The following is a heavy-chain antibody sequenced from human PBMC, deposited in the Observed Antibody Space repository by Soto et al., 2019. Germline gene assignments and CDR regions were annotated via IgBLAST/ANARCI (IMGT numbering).Heavy chain of an antibody. V-gene: IGHV3-13*04. CDR3: AREAPYYGTDV. Sequence: GGSLRLSCAASGFTFSSYDMQWVRQATGKGLEWVSAIGTAGDTYYPGSVKGRFTISRENAKNSLYLQMNSLRAEDTAVYYCAREAPYYGTDVWGQGTTVTVSS. CDR2: IGTAGDT. J-gene: IGHJ6*02. CDR1: GFTFSSYD.